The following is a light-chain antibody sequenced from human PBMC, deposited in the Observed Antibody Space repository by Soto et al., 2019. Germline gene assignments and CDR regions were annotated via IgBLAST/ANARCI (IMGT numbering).Light chain of an antibody. CDR1: QSISIN. V-gene: IGKV3-15*01. J-gene: IGKJ5*01. Sequence: EVVLTQSPATLSVSPGERATLSCRASQSISINLAWYQQIPGQVPRLLIYGASTRATGIPARFSGSGSATDFSLTISRLQSEDFALYYCQQYHKWPITFGQGARLELK. CDR3: QQYHKWPIT. CDR2: GAS.